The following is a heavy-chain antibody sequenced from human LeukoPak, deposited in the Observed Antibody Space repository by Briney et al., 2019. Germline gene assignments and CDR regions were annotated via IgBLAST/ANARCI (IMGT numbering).Heavy chain of an antibody. CDR2: IYYSGST. V-gene: IGHV4-39*07. CDR3: ARRSLWFWFDP. D-gene: IGHD2-21*01. J-gene: IGHJ5*02. CDR1: GGSISSSSYY. Sequence: SETLSLTCTVSGGSISSSSYYWGWIRQPPGKGLEWIGSIYYSGSTYYNPSLKSRVTISVDTSKNQFSLKLSSVTAADTAVYYCARRSLWFWFDPWGQGTLVTVSS.